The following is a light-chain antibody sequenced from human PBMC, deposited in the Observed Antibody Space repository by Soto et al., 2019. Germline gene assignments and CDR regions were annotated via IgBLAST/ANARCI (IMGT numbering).Light chain of an antibody. V-gene: IGKV3-15*01. Sequence: DIVMTQSPATLSVAPGERVTFSCRASQGVSRKLAWYQQKPGQAPRLLIHGASTRAPGFPARFSGSGSGTDFTLTISSLQSEDFAVYYCQQYDNWPWTFGQGTKVDIK. CDR1: QGVSRK. CDR3: QQYDNWPWT. CDR2: GAS. J-gene: IGKJ1*01.